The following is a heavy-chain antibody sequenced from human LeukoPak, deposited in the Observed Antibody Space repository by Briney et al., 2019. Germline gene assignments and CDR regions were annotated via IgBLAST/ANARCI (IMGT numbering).Heavy chain of an antibody. Sequence: ASVKVSRKASRYIFTTYGISWVRQAGAPGLEGMGWISGYNCNTNYARRLQGSVNMTTDTSTRKVNMELRSVRSDDAAVYYCARDLGGGSYYFDGWGQVALVT. D-gene: IGHD1-26*01. J-gene: IGHJ4*02. CDR1: RYIFTTYG. CDR2: ISGYNCNT. V-gene: IGHV1-18*01. CDR3: ARDLGGGSYYFDG.